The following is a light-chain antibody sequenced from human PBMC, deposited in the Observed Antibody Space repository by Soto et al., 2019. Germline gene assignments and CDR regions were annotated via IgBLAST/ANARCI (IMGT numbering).Light chain of an antibody. CDR3: QQLSGSLFT. V-gene: IGKV3-11*01. CDR1: QSVSSY. J-gene: IGKJ3*01. CDR2: DAS. Sequence: EIVLTQSPATLSLSPGERATLSCRASQSVSSYLAWYQQKPGQAPRLLIYDASNRATGIPARFSGSGSWTDFTLTISSLEPEDFAVYYCQQLSGSLFTFGPGTKVDIK.